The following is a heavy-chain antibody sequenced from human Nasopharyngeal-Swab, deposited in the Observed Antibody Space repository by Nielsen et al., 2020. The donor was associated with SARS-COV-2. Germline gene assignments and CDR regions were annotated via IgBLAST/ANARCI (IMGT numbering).Heavy chain of an antibody. D-gene: IGHD3-3*01. CDR3: ARHGVAEDY. V-gene: IGHV1-18*01. CDR1: GYIFTSYD. J-gene: IGHJ4*02. CDR2: IGAYNGNT. Sequence: ASVKVSCKASGYIFTSYDISWVRQARGQGLEWMGWIGAYNGNTNYAQKFQDRVTMTTDTYTSTVYMELRSLRSDDTAVYYCARHGVAEDYWGQGTLVTVSS.